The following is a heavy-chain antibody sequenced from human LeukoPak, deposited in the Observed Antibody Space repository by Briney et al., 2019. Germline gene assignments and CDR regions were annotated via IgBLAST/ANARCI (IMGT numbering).Heavy chain of an antibody. D-gene: IGHD2/OR15-2a*01. CDR2: ISYDGSNK. CDR1: GFTFSSYA. V-gene: IGHV3-30-3*01. Sequence: GGSLRLSCAASGFTFSSYAMHWVRQAPGKGLEWVAVISYDGSNKYYADSVKGRFTISRDNSKNTLYLQMNSLRAEDTAVYYCARVGGPHSRFEYPAGYFDYWGQGTLVTVSS. J-gene: IGHJ4*02. CDR3: ARVGGPHSRFEYPAGYFDY.